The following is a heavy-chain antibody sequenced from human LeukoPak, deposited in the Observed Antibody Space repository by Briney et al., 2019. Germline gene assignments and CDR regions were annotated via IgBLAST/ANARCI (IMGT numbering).Heavy chain of an antibody. V-gene: IGHV4-59*08. D-gene: IGHD2-2*01. CDR3: ARQASCSSATCNPFDY. Sequence: PSETLSLTCTVSGGSISSYYWSLIRQPPGKGLEWIDFMSYSGSTNYNPSLKSRVTISVDTSKNQFSLKLRSVTDADTAVYYCARQASCSSATCNPFDYWGQGTLVTVSS. J-gene: IGHJ4*02. CDR2: MSYSGST. CDR1: GGSISSYY.